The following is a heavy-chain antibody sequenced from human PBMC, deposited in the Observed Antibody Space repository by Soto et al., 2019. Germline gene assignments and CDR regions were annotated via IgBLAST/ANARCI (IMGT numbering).Heavy chain of an antibody. CDR1: GGSFSGYY. Sequence: QVQLQQWGAGLLKPSETLSLTCAVFGGSFSGYYWSWIRQPPGKGLEWIGEINHSGSTNYNPSLKSRVTISVDTSKDHFSLKLRSVTAADTAVYYCARGRKQLLVLPEYFQHWGQGTLVTVSS. V-gene: IGHV4-34*01. CDR2: INHSGST. D-gene: IGHD6-19*01. J-gene: IGHJ1*01. CDR3: ARGRKQLLVLPEYFQH.